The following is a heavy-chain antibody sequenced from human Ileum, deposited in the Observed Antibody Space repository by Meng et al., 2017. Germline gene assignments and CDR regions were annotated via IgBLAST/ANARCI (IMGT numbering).Heavy chain of an antibody. J-gene: IGHJ4*02. CDR1: GFTFSSYW. D-gene: IGHD1-1*01. CDR3: ARRNNWSFDY. V-gene: IGHV3-7*01. CDR2: IKPEGSEG. Sequence: GESLKISCAASGFTFSSYWMSWVRQAPGKGLEWVATIKPEGSEGYYVDSVKGRFTISRDNAKYSLYLQMNSLRAEDTAFYCCARRNNWSFDYWGQGTLVTVSS.